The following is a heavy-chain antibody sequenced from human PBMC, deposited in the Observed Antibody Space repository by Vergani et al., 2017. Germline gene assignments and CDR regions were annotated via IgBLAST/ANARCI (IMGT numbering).Heavy chain of an antibody. D-gene: IGHD3-22*01. CDR1: GYNLPELS. V-gene: IGHV1-24*01. Sequence: QVPLVQSGAEETKPGASVQVSCQVSGYNLPELSMHLVRQAPGKGLEWMGGFDPEDGETIYAQKIQGRGTMTEDTSTDTAYMELSSLRSEDTAVYYCATMLGDSSGYLYWGQGTLVTVSS. CDR3: ATMLGDSSGYLY. CDR2: FDPEDGET. J-gene: IGHJ4*02.